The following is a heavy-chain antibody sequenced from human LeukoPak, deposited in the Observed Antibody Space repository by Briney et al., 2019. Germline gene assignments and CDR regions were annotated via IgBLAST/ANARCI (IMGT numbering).Heavy chain of an antibody. CDR1: GGTFSSYA. V-gene: IGHV1-69*01. J-gene: IGHJ6*02. CDR3: ARDQVVPAPHGGAYYYYGRDV. CDR2: IIPIFGTA. D-gene: IGHD2-2*01. Sequence: SVKVSCKASGGTFSSYAISWVRQAPGQGLEWMGGIIPIFGTANYAQKFQGRVTITADESTSTAYMELSSLRSEDTAVYYCARDQVVPAPHGGAYYYYGRDVWAQGTTVTVSS.